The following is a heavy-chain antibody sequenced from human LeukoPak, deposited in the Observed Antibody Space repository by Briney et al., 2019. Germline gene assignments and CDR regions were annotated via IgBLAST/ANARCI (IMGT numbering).Heavy chain of an antibody. V-gene: IGHV3-7*03. CDR2: IEQDGSEK. J-gene: IGHJ6*02. CDR3: ARERAGYRPPALKNGMDV. Sequence: PGGSLRLSCAASGFTFSTYAMHWVRQAPGKGLEWVANIEQDGSEKYYVDSVKGRFIISRDNAKNSLNLQMNSLTAEDTAVYYSARERAGYRPPALKNGMDVWGQGTTVTVSS. D-gene: IGHD5-18*01. CDR1: GFTFSTYA.